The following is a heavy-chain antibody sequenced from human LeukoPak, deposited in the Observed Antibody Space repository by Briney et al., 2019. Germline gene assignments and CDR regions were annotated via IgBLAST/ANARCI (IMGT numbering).Heavy chain of an antibody. CDR1: GGSISSYY. D-gene: IGHD1-26*01. CDR3: GRGSYFRGNADY. V-gene: IGHV4-4*07. Sequence: PSETLSLTCTVSGGSISSYYWSWVRQPAGKGLEWVGRIYKSGSTNYNPSLKSRVTMSVDTSKNQFSLKLSSVTAADTAVYYCGRGSYFRGNADYWGQGTLVTVSS. CDR2: IYKSGST. J-gene: IGHJ4*02.